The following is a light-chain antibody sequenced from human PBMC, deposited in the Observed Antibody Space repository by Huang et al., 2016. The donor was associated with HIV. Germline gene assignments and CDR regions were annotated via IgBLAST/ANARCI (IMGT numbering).Light chain of an antibody. Sequence: DIQMTQSTSTLSASVGDRVTITCRASQSISDYLAWYQQKPGEAPNLLIYKASSLEGAVPPRFSGSGSGTEFTLTISSLQADDVATYYCQQYNNYPWTFGQGTLVEIK. J-gene: IGKJ1*01. CDR3: QQYNNYPWT. V-gene: IGKV1-5*03. CDR1: QSISDY. CDR2: KAS.